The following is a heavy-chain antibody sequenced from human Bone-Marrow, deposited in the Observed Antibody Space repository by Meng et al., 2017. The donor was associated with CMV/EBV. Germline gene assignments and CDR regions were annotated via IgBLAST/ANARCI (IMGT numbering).Heavy chain of an antibody. V-gene: IGHV3-30*02. Sequence: GGSLRLSCAASGFTFSSYWMSWVRQAPGKGLEWVAFIRYDGSNKYYADSVKGRFTISRDNSKNTLYLQMNSLRAEDTAVYYCAKNWGGWYWYFDLWGRGTLATVSS. D-gene: IGHD3-16*01. CDR1: GFTFSSYW. CDR3: AKNWGGWYWYFDL. J-gene: IGHJ2*01. CDR2: IRYDGSNK.